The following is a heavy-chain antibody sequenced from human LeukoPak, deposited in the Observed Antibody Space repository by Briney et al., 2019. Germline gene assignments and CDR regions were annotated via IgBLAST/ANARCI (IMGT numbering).Heavy chain of an antibody. Sequence: GSLRLSCAASGFTFSSYSMNWVRQAPGKGLEWVSSISSSSSYKYYADSVKGRFTISRDNAKNSLYLQMNSLRAEDTAVYYCASGYFDGYYYFDYWGQGTLVTVSS. CDR3: ASGYFDGYYYFDY. D-gene: IGHD3-9*01. J-gene: IGHJ4*02. CDR2: ISSSSSYK. CDR1: GFTFSSYS. V-gene: IGHV3-21*01.